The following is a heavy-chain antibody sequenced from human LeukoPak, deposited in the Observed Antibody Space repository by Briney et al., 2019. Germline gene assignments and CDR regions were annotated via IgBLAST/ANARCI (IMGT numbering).Heavy chain of an antibody. D-gene: IGHD3-9*01. J-gene: IGHJ6*03. CDR3: ARGGLTGYSLGYMDV. CDR1: GFTFSSYW. Sequence: GSLRLSCAASGFTFSSYWMHWVRQVPGKGLEWVSVIYSGGSTYYADSVKGRFTISRDNSKNTLYLQMNSLRAEDTAVYYCARGGLTGYSLGYMDVWGKGTTVTISS. CDR2: IYSGGST. V-gene: IGHV3-53*01.